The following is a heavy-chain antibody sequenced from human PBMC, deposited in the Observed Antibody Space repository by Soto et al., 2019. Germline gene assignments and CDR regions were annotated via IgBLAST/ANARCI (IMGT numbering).Heavy chain of an antibody. D-gene: IGHD2-15*01. CDR3: AREGYCSSGSCALYSHEYFGMDV. CDR2: ISTYNGNT. Sequence: QVQLVQSGAEVKKPGASVKVSCKASGYTFDRYGISWVRQAPGQGLEWMGWISTYNGNTNYAQKLKGRVTMNTDTFTSIAYMELRSLNSDDTAVYYCAREGYCSSGSCALYSHEYFGMDVWGQGTTVTVSS. CDR1: GYTFDRYG. J-gene: IGHJ6*02. V-gene: IGHV1-18*01.